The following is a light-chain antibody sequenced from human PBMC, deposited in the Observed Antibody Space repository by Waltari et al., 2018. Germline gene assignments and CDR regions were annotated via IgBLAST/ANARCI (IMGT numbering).Light chain of an antibody. J-gene: IGKJ2*01. Sequence: EIVMTQSPVSLSVSPGERATLSCRASQTVSSTFAWYQQKPGQAPRLLIYDASTRAPAIPARFSGSGSGTEFTLTISSLQSEDFAVYYCQQYNIWPYTFGQGTKLELK. CDR3: QQYNIWPYT. V-gene: IGKV3-15*01. CDR1: QTVSST. CDR2: DAS.